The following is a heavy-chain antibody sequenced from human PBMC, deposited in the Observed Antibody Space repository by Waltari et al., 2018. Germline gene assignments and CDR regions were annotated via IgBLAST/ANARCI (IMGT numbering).Heavy chain of an antibody. CDR3: XRAGYARLTDY. J-gene: IGHJ4*02. D-gene: IGHD1-1*01. CDR2: ITPNSGGT. V-gene: IGHV1-2*02. CDR1: GYTFTGYY. Sequence: QVQLVQSGAEVKKPGASVKVSCKASGYTFTGYYMHWVRQAPGQGLEWMGWITPNSGGTTYAQTCKGRVTITRDQATSTAHHELXXXXXXXXXXXXXXRAGYARLTDYWGQGTLVTVSS.